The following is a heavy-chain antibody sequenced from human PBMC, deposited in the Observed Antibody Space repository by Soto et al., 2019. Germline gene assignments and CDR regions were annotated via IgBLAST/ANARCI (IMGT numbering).Heavy chain of an antibody. CDR2: IYYSGST. J-gene: IGHJ6*02. V-gene: IGHV4-39*01. D-gene: IGHD1-26*01. CDR3: ARQARSGSYYNYYYGMDV. CDR1: GGSISSSSYY. Sequence: SETLSLTCTVSGGSISSSSYYWGWIRQPPGKGLEWIGSIYYSGSTYYNPSLKSRVTISVDTSKNQFSLKLSSVTAADTAVYYCARQARSGSYYNYYYGMDVWGQGTTVTVSS.